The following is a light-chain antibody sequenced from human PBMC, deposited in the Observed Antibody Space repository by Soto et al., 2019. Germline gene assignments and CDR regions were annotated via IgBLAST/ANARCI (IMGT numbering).Light chain of an antibody. Sequence: EIVLTQSPGTLSLSPGERATLSCRASQSVNSNFLAWYQQKPGQAPSLLISGASNRATGIPDRCSGSGAGTDFTLTISRLEPEDFAVYYCQQYGNSPRTFGQGTKVELK. V-gene: IGKV3-20*01. CDR1: QSVNSNF. CDR2: GAS. J-gene: IGKJ1*01. CDR3: QQYGNSPRT.